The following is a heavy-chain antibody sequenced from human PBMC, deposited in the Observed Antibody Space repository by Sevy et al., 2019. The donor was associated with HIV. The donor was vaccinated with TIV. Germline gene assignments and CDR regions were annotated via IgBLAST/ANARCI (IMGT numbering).Heavy chain of an antibody. D-gene: IGHD5-18*01. CDR1: GFTFDDFG. Sequence: GGSLRLSCAASGFTFDDFGMHWVRQGPGKGLEWVSGISWNSGTIAYADSVKGRFSISRDNAKNSLYLQMNSLRPEDTALYYWAKGPGYGELRPPDYWGQGTLVTVSS. CDR2: ISWNSGTI. J-gene: IGHJ4*02. V-gene: IGHV3-9*01. CDR3: AKGPGYGELRPPDY.